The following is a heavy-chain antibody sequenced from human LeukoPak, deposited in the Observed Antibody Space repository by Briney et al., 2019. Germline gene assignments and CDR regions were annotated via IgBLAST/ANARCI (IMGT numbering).Heavy chain of an antibody. Sequence: PSETLSLTCTVSGGSISSSSYYWGWIRQPPGKGLEWIGSIYYSGSTYYNPSLKSRVTISVDTSKNQFSLKLSSVTAADTAVYYCARDFKVRGVIPQPYYFDYWGQGALVTVSS. CDR2: IYYSGST. CDR3: ARDFKVRGVIPQPYYFDY. J-gene: IGHJ4*02. CDR1: GGSISSSSYY. D-gene: IGHD3-10*01. V-gene: IGHV4-39*07.